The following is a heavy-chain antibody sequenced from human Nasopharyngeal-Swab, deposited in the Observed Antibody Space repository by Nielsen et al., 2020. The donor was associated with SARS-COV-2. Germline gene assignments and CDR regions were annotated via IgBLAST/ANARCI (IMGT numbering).Heavy chain of an antibody. CDR1: GGSFSGYY. J-gene: IGHJ6*03. V-gene: IGHV4-34*01. CDR3: ARGRRGSGIDYYYMDV. D-gene: IGHD3-10*01. Sequence: GSLRLSCAVYGGSFSGYYWSWIRQPPGKGLEWIGEINHSGSTNYNPSLKSRVTISVDTSKNQFSLRLSSVTAADTAVYYCARGRRGSGIDYYYMDVWGKGTTVTVSS. CDR2: INHSGST.